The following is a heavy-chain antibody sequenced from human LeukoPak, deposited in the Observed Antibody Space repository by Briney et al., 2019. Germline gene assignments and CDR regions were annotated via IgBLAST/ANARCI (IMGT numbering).Heavy chain of an antibody. CDR2: ISGSGGST. D-gene: IGHD3-10*02. Sequence: GRSLRLSCAASGFTFSSYGMSWVRQAPGKGLEWVSAISGSGGSTYYADSVKGRFTISRDNAKNSLYLQMNSLRAEDTAVYYCAELGITMIGGVWGKGTTVTISS. J-gene: IGHJ6*04. CDR1: GFTFSSYG. V-gene: IGHV3-23*01. CDR3: AELGITMIGGV.